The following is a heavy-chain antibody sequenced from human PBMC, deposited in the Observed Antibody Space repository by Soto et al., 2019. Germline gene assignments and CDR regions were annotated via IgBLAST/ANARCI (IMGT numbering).Heavy chain of an antibody. J-gene: IGHJ4*02. CDR2: INAGNGHT. D-gene: IGHD3-10*01. CDR3: ASPSYGSGSYY. Sequence: QVQLVQSGAEVKKPGASVKVSCKASGYTFSNYLLHWVRQAPGQGLEWMGWINAGNGHTKYSQKFQGRVTFTKDTSATTADIALSTLRSEDTGVYYCASPSYGSGSYYLGQGTVVTVSS. V-gene: IGHV1-3*01. CDR1: GYTFSNYL.